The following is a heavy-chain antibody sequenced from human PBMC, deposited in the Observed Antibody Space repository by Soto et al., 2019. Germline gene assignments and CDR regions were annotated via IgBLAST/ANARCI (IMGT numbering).Heavy chain of an antibody. Sequence: ASVKVSCKASGGTFSSYAISWVRQAPGQGLEWMGGITPIFGTANYAQKFQGRVTITADESTSTAYMELSSLRSEDTAVYYCARGYYYDSSGPIYYYYGMDVWGQGTTVTVSS. CDR2: ITPIFGTA. CDR1: GGTFSSYA. D-gene: IGHD3-22*01. V-gene: IGHV1-69*13. CDR3: ARGYYYDSSGPIYYYYGMDV. J-gene: IGHJ6*02.